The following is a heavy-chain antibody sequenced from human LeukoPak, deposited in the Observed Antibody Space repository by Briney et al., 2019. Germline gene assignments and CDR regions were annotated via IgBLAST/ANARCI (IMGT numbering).Heavy chain of an antibody. CDR1: GGSISSGSYY. D-gene: IGHD3-3*01. CDR2: IYTSGST. Sequence: DPSQTLSLTCTVSGGSISSGSYYWSWIRQPAGNGLEWIGRIYTSGSTNYNPSLKSRVTISVDTSKNQFSLKLSSVTAADTAVYYCARAYDFWSGTLDYWGQGTLVTVSS. J-gene: IGHJ4*02. V-gene: IGHV4-61*02. CDR3: ARAYDFWSGTLDY.